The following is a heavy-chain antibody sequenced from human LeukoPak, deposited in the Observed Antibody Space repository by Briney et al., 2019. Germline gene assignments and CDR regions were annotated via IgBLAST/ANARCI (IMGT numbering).Heavy chain of an antibody. V-gene: IGHV3-74*01. CDR2: TNTDGSST. CDR3: VPTDSSGLD. J-gene: IGHJ4*02. CDR1: GFTFSHYW. Sequence: PGGSLRLSCEASGFTFSHYWMHWVRQAPGKGLVWVSRTNTDGSSTSYVDSVKGRFTISRDNANNTMYLQMNGLRAEDTAMYYCVPTDSSGLDWGQGALVTVSS. D-gene: IGHD3-22*01.